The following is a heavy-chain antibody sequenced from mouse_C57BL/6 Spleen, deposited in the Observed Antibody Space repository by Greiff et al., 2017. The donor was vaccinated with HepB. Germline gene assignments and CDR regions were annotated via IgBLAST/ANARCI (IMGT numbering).Heavy chain of an antibody. CDR1: GYTFTSYW. Sequence: VQGVESGAELAKPGASVKLSCKASGYTFTSYWMHWVKQRPGQGLEWIGYINPSSGYTKYNQKFKDKATLTADKSSSTAYMQLSSLTYEDSAVYYCARGLTGVYFDYWGQGTTLTVSS. CDR3: ARGLTGVYFDY. J-gene: IGHJ2*01. V-gene: IGHV1-7*01. D-gene: IGHD4-1*01. CDR2: INPSSGYT.